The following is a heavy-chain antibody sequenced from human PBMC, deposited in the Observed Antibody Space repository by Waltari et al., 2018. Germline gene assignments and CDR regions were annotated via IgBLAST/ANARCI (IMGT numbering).Heavy chain of an antibody. V-gene: IGHV3-23*01. CDR1: GFTFSSYA. J-gene: IGHJ4*02. CDR2: ISGRSGST. Sequence: EVQLLESGGGLVQPGGSLRLSCAASGFTFSSYAMRWVRRAPGKGGGWVPAISGRSGSTDSEDSVKGRFTISRDNSKNPLYLQMNSLRAEDTAVYYCAKEGESSEQLPGVYWGQGTLVTVSS. D-gene: IGHD1-26*01. CDR3: AKEGESSEQLPGVY.